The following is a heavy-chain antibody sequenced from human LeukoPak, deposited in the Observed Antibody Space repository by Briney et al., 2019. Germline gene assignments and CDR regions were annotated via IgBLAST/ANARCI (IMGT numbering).Heavy chain of an antibody. J-gene: IGHJ4*02. D-gene: IGHD6-13*01. Sequence: GGSLRLSCAASGFTFSDYYMSWIRQAPGKGLEWVSYISSSSYTNYADSVKGRFTISRDNAKNSLYLQMNSLRAEDTAVYYCARVGPYSSSWYYFDYWGQGTLVTVSS. CDR2: ISSSSYT. CDR3: ARVGPYSSSWYYFDY. V-gene: IGHV3-11*05. CDR1: GFTFSDYY.